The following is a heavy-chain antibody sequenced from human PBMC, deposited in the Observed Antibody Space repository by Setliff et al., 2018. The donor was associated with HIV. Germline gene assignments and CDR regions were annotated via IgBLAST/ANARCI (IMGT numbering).Heavy chain of an antibody. J-gene: IGHJ5*02. Sequence: SETLSLTCTVSGGSISSGSFYWSWIRQPAGKGLEWIGHINQSGKTNYNPSLKSRLSISLDTSRNQFSLRLSSVTAADTAMYYCAREKGYSSTWFNGFQFDTWAQGTQVTVSS. CDR1: GGSISSGSFY. CDR2: INQSGKT. D-gene: IGHD6-13*01. V-gene: IGHV4-61*10. CDR3: AREKGYSSTWFNGFQFDT.